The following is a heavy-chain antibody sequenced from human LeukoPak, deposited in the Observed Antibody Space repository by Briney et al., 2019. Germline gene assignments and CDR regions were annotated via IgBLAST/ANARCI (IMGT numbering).Heavy chain of an antibody. CDR3: AKEDKPEYYYDSSGYDY. J-gene: IGHJ4*02. D-gene: IGHD3-22*01. CDR2: ISGSGGST. V-gene: IGHV3-23*01. CDR1: GFTFSSYA. Sequence: GGSLRLSCAASGFTFSSYAMSWVRQAPGKGLEWVSAISGSGGSTYYADSVKGRFTISRDNSKNTLYLQMNSLRAEDTAVYYSAKEDKPEYYYDSSGYDYWGQGTLVTVSS.